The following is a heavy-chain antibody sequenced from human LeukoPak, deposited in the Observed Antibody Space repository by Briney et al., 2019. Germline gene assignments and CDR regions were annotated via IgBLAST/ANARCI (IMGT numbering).Heavy chain of an antibody. Sequence: SVKVSCKASGGTFSSYAISWVRQAPGQGLEWMGRIIPIFGTANYAQKFQGRVTITTDESTSTAYMEMSSLRSEDTAVYYCARGRYYGSGSHIYWGQGTLVTVSS. V-gene: IGHV1-69*05. CDR3: ARGRYYGSGSHIY. CDR2: IIPIFGTA. J-gene: IGHJ4*02. D-gene: IGHD3-10*01. CDR1: GGTFSSYA.